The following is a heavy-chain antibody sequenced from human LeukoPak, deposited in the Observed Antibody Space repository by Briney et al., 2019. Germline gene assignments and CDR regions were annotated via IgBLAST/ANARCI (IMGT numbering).Heavy chain of an antibody. CDR3: ACGSYRDYYYYGMDV. Sequence: GASVKVSCEASGYTFTSYGISWVRQAPGQGLEWMGWISAYNGNTNYAQKLQGRVTMTTDTSTSTAYMELRSLRSDDTAVYYCACGSYRDYYYYGMDVWGQGTTVTVSS. CDR2: ISAYNGNT. J-gene: IGHJ6*02. V-gene: IGHV1-18*01. CDR1: GYTFTSYG. D-gene: IGHD1-26*01.